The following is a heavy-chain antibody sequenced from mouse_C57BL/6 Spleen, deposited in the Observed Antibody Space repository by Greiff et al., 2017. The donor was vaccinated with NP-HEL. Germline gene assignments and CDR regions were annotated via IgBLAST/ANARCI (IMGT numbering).Heavy chain of an antibody. CDR3: AWAHYYGSSHFAY. D-gene: IGHD1-1*01. CDR1: GYSFTSYY. V-gene: IGHV1-66*01. Sequence: VKLVESGPELVKPGASVKISCKASGYSFTSYYIHWVKQRPGQGLEWIGWIYPGSGNTKYNEKFKGKATLTADTSSSTAYMQLSSLTSEDSAVYYCAWAHYYGSSHFAYWGQGTLVTVSA. CDR2: IYPGSGNT. J-gene: IGHJ3*01.